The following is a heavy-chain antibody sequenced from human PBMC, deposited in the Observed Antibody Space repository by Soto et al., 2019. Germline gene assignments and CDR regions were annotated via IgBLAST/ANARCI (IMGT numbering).Heavy chain of an antibody. V-gene: IGHV4-61*05. CDR3: ARRWGRTFDY. D-gene: IGHD7-27*01. J-gene: IGHJ4*02. Sequence: SETLSLTCDVSGDTISTGGYTWAWIRQPPGKALEWIGHTYHSGNTNYNPSLKSRVTISVDTSKNQFSLKLSSVIAADTAVYYCARRWGRTFDYWGQGTLVTVSS. CDR2: TYHSGNT. CDR1: GDTISTGGYT.